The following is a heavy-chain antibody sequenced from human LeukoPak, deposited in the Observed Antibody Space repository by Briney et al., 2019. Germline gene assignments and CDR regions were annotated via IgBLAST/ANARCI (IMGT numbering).Heavy chain of an antibody. Sequence: SETLSLTCAVYGGSFSGYYWGWLRQPPGKGLEWIGEINHSGSTNYNPSLKSRVTISVDTSKNQFSLKLSSVTAADTAVYYCALGYSYGTFDYWGQGTLVTVSS. V-gene: IGHV4-34*01. CDR1: GGSFSGYY. D-gene: IGHD5-18*01. CDR2: INHSGST. J-gene: IGHJ4*02. CDR3: ALGYSYGTFDY.